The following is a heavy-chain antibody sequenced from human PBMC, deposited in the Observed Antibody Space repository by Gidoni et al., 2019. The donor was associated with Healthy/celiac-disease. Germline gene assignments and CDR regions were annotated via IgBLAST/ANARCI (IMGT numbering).Heavy chain of an antibody. Sequence: QVQLVQSGAEVKKPGASVKVSCKASGYTFTSYAMHWVRQAPGQRLEWMGWINAGNGNTKYSQKFQGRVTITRDTSASTAYMELSSLRSEDTAVYYCARGLGYYYDSSGYYWFDPWGQGTLVTVSS. CDR3: ARGLGYYYDSSGYYWFDP. CDR1: GYTFTSYA. D-gene: IGHD3-22*01. CDR2: INAGNGNT. J-gene: IGHJ5*02. V-gene: IGHV1-3*01.